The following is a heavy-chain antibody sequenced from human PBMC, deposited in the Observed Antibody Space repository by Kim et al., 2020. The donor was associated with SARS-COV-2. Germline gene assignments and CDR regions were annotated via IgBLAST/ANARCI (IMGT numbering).Heavy chain of an antibody. V-gene: IGHV3-23*01. Sequence: GGSLRLSCAASGFTFKNYAMNWVRQAPGKGLEWVSAIARSTGGADYADSVKGRFTISRDNSKNTLYLHMNSLRAEDTAVYYCAKTEVYASGWLNAFDFWGQGTVVTVSS. D-gene: IGHD6-19*01. CDR3: AKTEVYASGWLNAFDF. J-gene: IGHJ3*01. CDR2: IARSTGGA. CDR1: GFTFKNYA.